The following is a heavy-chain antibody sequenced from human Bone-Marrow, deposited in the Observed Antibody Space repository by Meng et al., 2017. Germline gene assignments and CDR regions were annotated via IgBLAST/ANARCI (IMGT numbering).Heavy chain of an antibody. CDR3: AKIYCYDSSGYPIKDY. J-gene: IGHJ4*02. CDR2: ISGSGGST. D-gene: IGHD3-22*01. CDR1: GFTFSSYA. V-gene: IGHV3-23*01. Sequence: GESLKISCAASGFTFSSYAMSWVRQAPGKGLEWVSAISGSGGSTYYADSVKGRFTISRDNSKNTLYLQMNSLRAEDTAVYYCAKIYCYDSSGYPIKDYWGQGTLVTVSS.